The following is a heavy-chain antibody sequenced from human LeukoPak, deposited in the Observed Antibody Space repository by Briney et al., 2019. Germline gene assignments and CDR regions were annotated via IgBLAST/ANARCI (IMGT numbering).Heavy chain of an antibody. CDR1: GFTFSSYG. V-gene: IGHV3-33*08. CDR2: IWYDGSKS. CDR3: ARAPYTTGRSFYFDS. Sequence: GGSLRLSCAASGFTFSSYGMHWVRQAPGKGLEWVAIIWYDGSKSYCADSLKGRFTISRDNFNNILYLQMNSLRAEDTALYYCARAPYTTGRSFYFDSWGQGTLVTVSS. D-gene: IGHD2-2*02. J-gene: IGHJ4*02.